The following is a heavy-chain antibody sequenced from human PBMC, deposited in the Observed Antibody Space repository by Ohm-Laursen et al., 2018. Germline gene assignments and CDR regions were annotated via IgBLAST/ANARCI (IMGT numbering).Heavy chain of an antibody. CDR3: AAEGVGATVGAFDI. CDR2: IVVGSGNT. CDR1: GFTFTSSA. D-gene: IGHD1-26*01. Sequence: ASVKVSCKASGFTFTSSAMQWVRQARGQRLEWIGWIVVGSGNTNYAQKFQERVTITRDMSTSTAYMELSSLRSEDTAVYYCAAEGVGATVGAFDIWGQGTMVTVSS. V-gene: IGHV1-58*02. J-gene: IGHJ3*02.